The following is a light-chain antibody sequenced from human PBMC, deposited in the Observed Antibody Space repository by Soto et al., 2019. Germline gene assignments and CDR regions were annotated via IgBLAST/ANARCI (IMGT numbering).Light chain of an antibody. CDR2: DVI. Sequence: QSVLTQPRSVSGSPGQSVTISCTGTSSDVGGYNFVSWYQQYPGKAPKLMIYDVIKRPSGVPDRFSGSKSGNTASLTISGLQAEDEAYYRSSSYAGSYTLLFGGGTKLTVL. CDR1: SSDVGGYNF. V-gene: IGLV2-11*01. J-gene: IGLJ2*01. CDR3: SSYAGSYTLL.